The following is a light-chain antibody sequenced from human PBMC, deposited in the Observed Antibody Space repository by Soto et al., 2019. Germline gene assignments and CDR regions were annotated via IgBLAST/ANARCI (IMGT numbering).Light chain of an antibody. Sequence: QSALTQPRSVSGSPGQSVTISCTGTSSDVGGYNYVSWYQQHPGKAPKFMIYDVSMRPSGVPDRFSGSKSGNTASLTISGLQAEDEADYYCCSYAGSYTFHYVFGTGTKVTVL. CDR1: SSDVGGYNY. CDR2: DVS. J-gene: IGLJ1*01. V-gene: IGLV2-11*01. CDR3: CSYAGSYTFHYV.